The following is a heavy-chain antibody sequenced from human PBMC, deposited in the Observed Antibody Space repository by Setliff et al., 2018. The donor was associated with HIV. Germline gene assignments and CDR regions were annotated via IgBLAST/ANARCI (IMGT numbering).Heavy chain of an antibody. Sequence: GGSLRLSCAASGFTSTSYGMHWVRQAPGKGLEWVAFIRYDGSNKYYGDSVKGRFTISRDNSKNTLYLQMNSLIAEDTAIYYCAKDRGTRTFYFDYWGQGTLVTVSS. D-gene: IGHD3-16*01. CDR1: GFTSTSYG. CDR2: IRYDGSNK. CDR3: AKDRGTRTFYFDY. V-gene: IGHV3-30*02. J-gene: IGHJ4*02.